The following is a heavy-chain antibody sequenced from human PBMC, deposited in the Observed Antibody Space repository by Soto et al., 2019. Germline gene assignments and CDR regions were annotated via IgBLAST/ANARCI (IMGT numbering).Heavy chain of an antibody. J-gene: IGHJ5*02. CDR1: GYTFSNYL. D-gene: IGHD3-16*01. CDR3: AKASREYNYANWFDT. CDR2: VNPDDSDA. V-gene: IGHV5-51*01. Sequence: EVQLVQSGAEVIKPGDSLKISCKGSGYTFSNYLIAWVRPMPGKGLEWMGIVNPDDSDATYSPSFRGRVVLSAVNAIDTAYLQLRALRASDSAIYYCAKASREYNYANWFDTWGQGTLVTVSS.